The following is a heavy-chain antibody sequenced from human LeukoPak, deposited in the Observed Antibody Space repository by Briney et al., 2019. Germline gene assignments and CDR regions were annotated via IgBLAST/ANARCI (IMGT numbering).Heavy chain of an antibody. Sequence: SETLSLTCTVSGGSISSSSYYWGWIRQPPGKGLEWIGSIYYSGSTYYNPSLKSRVTISVDTSKNQFSLKLSSVTAADTAVYYCARDVQQLGDLYYYYYMDVWGKGTTVTVSS. CDR2: IYYSGST. CDR1: GGSISSSSYY. D-gene: IGHD6-13*01. J-gene: IGHJ6*03. V-gene: IGHV4-39*07. CDR3: ARDVQQLGDLYYYYYMDV.